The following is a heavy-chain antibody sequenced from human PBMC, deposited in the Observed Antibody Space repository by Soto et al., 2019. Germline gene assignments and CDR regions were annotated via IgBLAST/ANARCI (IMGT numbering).Heavy chain of an antibody. CDR1: GFTFRSYA. D-gene: IGHD3-10*01. J-gene: IGHJ5*02. Sequence: PGGSLRLSCAASGFTFRSYAMHWVRQAPGKGLEWVAVISYDGSNKYYADSVKGRFTISRDNSKNTLYLQMNSLRTEDTAVYYCARHEYYASGSYSWGQGTLVTVSS. CDR3: ARHEYYASGSYS. CDR2: ISYDGSNK. V-gene: IGHV3-30-3*01.